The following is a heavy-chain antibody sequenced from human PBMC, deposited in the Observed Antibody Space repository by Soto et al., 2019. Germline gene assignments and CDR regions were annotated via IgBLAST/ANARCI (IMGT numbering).Heavy chain of an antibody. J-gene: IGHJ1*01. D-gene: IGHD3-16*01. CDR2: TSYDGSNK. V-gene: IGHV3-33*05. Sequence: QVQLVESGGGVVQPGTSLRLSCVGSGFTFRSYVIHWVRQAPGKWLEWVALTSYDGSNKDYGDSVKGRFTISRDNSRNTVDLQMDSLRREDTALYYCARWGTTGGLDVWGQGTLVSVSS. CDR1: GFTFRSYV. CDR3: ARWGTTGGLDV.